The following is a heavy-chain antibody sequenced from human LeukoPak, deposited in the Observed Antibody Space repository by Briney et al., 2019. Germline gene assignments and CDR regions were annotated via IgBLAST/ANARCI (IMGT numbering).Heavy chain of an antibody. D-gene: IGHD5-12*01. CDR1: GFTFSSYW. CDR3: ARPGGYGYRYFDL. V-gene: IGHV3-74*01. Sequence: GGSLRLSCAASGFTFSSYWMHWVRQAPGKGLVWVSRINGDGSSTSYADSVKGRFTISRDNAKNTLYLQMNSLRAEDTAVYYCARPGGYGYRYFDLWGRGTLVTVSS. J-gene: IGHJ2*01. CDR2: INGDGSST.